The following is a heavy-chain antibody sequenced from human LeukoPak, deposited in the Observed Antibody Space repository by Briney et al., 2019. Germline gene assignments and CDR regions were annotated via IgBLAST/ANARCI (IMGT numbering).Heavy chain of an antibody. CDR3: ARAYGGVDAFDI. CDR1: GGSISTYY. D-gene: IGHD4-23*01. CDR2: IYYSGSI. Sequence: SETLSLTCTVSGGSISTYYWSWIRQPPGKGLEWIGYIYYSGSINYNPSLKSRVTISVGTSKNQFSLKLSSVTAADTAMYYCARAYGGVDAFDIWGQGTMVSVSS. J-gene: IGHJ3*02. V-gene: IGHV4-59*01.